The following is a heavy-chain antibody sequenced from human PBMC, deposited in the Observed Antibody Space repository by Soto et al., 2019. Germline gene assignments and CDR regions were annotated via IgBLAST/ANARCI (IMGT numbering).Heavy chain of an antibody. Sequence: EVQLVESGGGLVKPGESLRLSCAASGFTFRTYSMNWVRQAPGKGLEWVSLISSSSSYIYYADSLKGRFTISRDNAKNSLYLEMNNLRAEDTAVYYCARFVSATAINDHWGQGTLVTDSS. CDR3: ARFVSATAINDH. V-gene: IGHV3-21*01. CDR1: GFTFRTYS. CDR2: ISSSSSYI. J-gene: IGHJ4*02. D-gene: IGHD2-21*02.